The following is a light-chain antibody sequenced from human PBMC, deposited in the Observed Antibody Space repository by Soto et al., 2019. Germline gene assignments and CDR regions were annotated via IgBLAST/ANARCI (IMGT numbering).Light chain of an antibody. CDR1: QSVLYSSNNKNY. CDR2: WAS. V-gene: IGKV4-1*01. CDR3: QQYYSTPPWT. J-gene: IGKJ1*01. Sequence: DIVMTQSPDSLAVSLGERATINCKSSQSVLYSSNNKNYLAWYQQKPGQPPKLLIYWASTRDSGVPDRFTGSGSGTHFTLTIGSLQAEDVAVYYCQQYYSTPPWTFGQGTKVEIK.